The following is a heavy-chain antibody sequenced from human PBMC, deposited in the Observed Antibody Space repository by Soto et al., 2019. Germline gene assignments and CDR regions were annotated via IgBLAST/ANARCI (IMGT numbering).Heavy chain of an antibody. Sequence: ASVKVSCKASGYTFTSYYMHWVRQAPGQGLEWMGIINPSGGSTSYAQKVQGRVTMTRDTSTSTVYMELSSLRYEDTGVYYCERVSPVAVEYSTLSVALDAFDIWGQGKMVTV. CDR3: ERVSPVAVEYSTLSVALDAFDI. V-gene: IGHV1-46*01. CDR2: INPSGGST. CDR1: GYTFTSYY. D-gene: IGHD6-6*01. J-gene: IGHJ3*02.